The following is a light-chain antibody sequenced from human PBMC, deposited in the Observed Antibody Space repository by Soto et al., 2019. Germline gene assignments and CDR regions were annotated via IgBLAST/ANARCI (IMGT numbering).Light chain of an antibody. Sequence: QSALTQPPSASGSPGQSVTISCTGTSSDVGGYDYVSWYQQHPGEAPKLRIYEVSTRPSGVPDRFSGSKSGNTASLTVSGLQSDDEADYYCSSYAGSNTPYVFGIGTKLTVL. CDR2: EVS. J-gene: IGLJ1*01. CDR3: SSYAGSNTPYV. CDR1: SSDVGGYDY. V-gene: IGLV2-8*01.